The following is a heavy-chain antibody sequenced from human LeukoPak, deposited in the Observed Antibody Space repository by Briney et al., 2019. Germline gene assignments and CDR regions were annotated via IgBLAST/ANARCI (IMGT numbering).Heavy chain of an antibody. V-gene: IGHV4-59*01. Sequence: SETLSLTCTVSGGSIGNYYWSWVRQPPGKGLEWIGYIYFSGTTNINPSLKSRVTISVDMSKNQFSLKLSSVTAADTAVYYCAREDPQTTVPEGLDVWGQGTTVTVSS. CDR2: IYFSGTT. D-gene: IGHD4-17*01. J-gene: IGHJ6*02. CDR1: GGSIGNYY. CDR3: AREDPQTTVPEGLDV.